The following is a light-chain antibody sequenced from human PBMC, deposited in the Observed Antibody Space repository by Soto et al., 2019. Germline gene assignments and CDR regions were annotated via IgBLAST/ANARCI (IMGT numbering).Light chain of an antibody. CDR3: SSYTSSSTVV. CDR2: DVS. Sequence: QSALTQPASVSGSPGQSITISCTGNSSDVGGYNYVSWYQQHPGKAPKLMIYDVSNRPSGVSNRCSVSKSRNTASLTISGLQAEDDADYYCSSYTSSSTVVFGGETKLTVL. J-gene: IGLJ2*01. CDR1: SSDVGGYNY. V-gene: IGLV2-14*01.